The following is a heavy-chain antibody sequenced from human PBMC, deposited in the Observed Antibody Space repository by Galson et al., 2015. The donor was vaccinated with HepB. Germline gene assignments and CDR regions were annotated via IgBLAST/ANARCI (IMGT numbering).Heavy chain of an antibody. J-gene: IGHJ6*03. CDR3: HSTVTTRYYMDV. Sequence: QSGAEVKKPGESLRISCKGSGYSFTSYWISWVRQMPGKGLEWMGRIDPSDSYTNYSPSFQGRVTISADKSISTAYLQWSSLKASDTAMYYCHSTVTTRYYMDVWGKGTTVTVSS. CDR1: GYSFTSYW. CDR2: IDPSDSYT. V-gene: IGHV5-10-1*01. D-gene: IGHD4-11*01.